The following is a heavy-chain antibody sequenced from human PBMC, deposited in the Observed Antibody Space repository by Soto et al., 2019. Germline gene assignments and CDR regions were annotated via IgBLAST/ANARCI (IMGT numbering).Heavy chain of an antibody. CDR3: AKARVRIVGANSFDY. Sequence: GGSLRLSCVVSGFTFSNYGMHWVRQPPGKGLEWVALISDDGDKRYYADSVRGRLIISRDNSKDTLYLQMNSLGPDDTAVYFCAKARVRIVGANSFDYWGPGTPVTVSS. V-gene: IGHV3-30*18. CDR2: ISDDGDKR. D-gene: IGHD1-26*01. J-gene: IGHJ4*02. CDR1: GFTFSNYG.